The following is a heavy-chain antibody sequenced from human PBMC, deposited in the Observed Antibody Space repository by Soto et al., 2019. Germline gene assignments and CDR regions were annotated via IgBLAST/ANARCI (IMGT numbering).Heavy chain of an antibody. CDR3: ARVATDTAMVPQYCYYYYGMDV. D-gene: IGHD5-18*01. V-gene: IGHV4-59*01. Sequence: QVQLQESGPGLVKPSETLSLTCTVTGGSISSYYWSWIRQPPGKGLDWIGYIYYSGSTNYNPTLKSRVTISVDTSKNQFSLKLSTVTAADTAVYYCARVATDTAMVPQYCYYYYGMDVWGQGTTVTVSS. CDR2: IYYSGST. J-gene: IGHJ6*02. CDR1: GGSISSYY.